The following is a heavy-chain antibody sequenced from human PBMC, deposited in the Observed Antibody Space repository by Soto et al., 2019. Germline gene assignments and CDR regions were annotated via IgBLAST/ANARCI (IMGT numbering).Heavy chain of an antibody. J-gene: IGHJ6*02. CDR2: ISSNGGST. CDR3: VKDPDLYYYGSGSYYGGYYGMDV. Sequence: QTGGSLRLSCSAYGFTFSSYAMHWVRQAPGKGLEYVSAISSNGGSTYYADSVKGRFTISRDNSKNTLYLQMSSLRAEDTAVYYCVKDPDLYYYGSGSYYGGYYGMDVWGQGTTVTVSS. D-gene: IGHD3-10*01. V-gene: IGHV3-64D*06. CDR1: GFTFSSYA.